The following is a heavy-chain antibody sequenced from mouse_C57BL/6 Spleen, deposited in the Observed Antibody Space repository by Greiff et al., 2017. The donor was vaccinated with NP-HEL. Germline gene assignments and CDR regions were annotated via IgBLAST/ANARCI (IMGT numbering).Heavy chain of an antibody. Sequence: QVQLKESGPELVKPGASVKISCKASGYAFSSSWMNWVKQRPGKGLEWIGRIYPGDGDTNYNGKFKGKATLTADKSSSTAYMQLSSLTSEDSAVYFCARKGFGGSSYYYAMGYWGQRTSLTASS. CDR3: ARKGFGGSSYYYAMGY. CDR1: GYAFSSSW. CDR2: IYPGDGDT. D-gene: IGHD1-1*01. J-gene: IGHJ4*01. V-gene: IGHV1-82*01.